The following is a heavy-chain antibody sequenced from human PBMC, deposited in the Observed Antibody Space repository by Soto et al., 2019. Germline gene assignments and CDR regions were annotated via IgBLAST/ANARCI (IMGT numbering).Heavy chain of an antibody. CDR2: IYPSDSDT. Sequence: PGESQKISYKGSGYSFTSYWISWVRQMPGKGLEWMGRIYPSDSDTRYSPSFQGHVTISADKSISTAYLQWSSLKASDTAMYYCTRHESVYGSGSYYVDYWGQGTLVTVSS. CDR1: GYSFTSYW. V-gene: IGHV5-51*01. CDR3: TRHESVYGSGSYYVDY. J-gene: IGHJ4*02. D-gene: IGHD3-10*01.